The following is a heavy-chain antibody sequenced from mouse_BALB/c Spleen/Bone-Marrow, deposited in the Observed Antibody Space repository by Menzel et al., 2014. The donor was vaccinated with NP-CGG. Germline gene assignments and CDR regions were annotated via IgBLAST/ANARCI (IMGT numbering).Heavy chain of an antibody. CDR2: IDTSDSYT. V-gene: IGHV1-69*01. J-gene: IGHJ4*01. CDR1: GYTFTDKW. CDR3: ARGGHDFSLDY. D-gene: IGHD2-4*01. Sequence: QVQLKESGAELGMPGASVKMSCKASGYTFTDKWMYWVKQRLGQGLEWIGAIDTSDSYTNYNQKFMGKASLTVDASSSTAYMQVSSLTSDDSAVYYCARGGHDFSLDYWGQGTSVTVSS.